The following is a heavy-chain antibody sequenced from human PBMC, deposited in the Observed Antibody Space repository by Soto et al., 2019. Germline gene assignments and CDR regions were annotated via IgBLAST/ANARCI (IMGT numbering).Heavy chain of an antibody. V-gene: IGHV3-30*18. CDR2: ISYDGSNK. J-gene: IGHJ3*02. CDR3: AKAPGWGSGYDHDDFDI. Sequence: QVQLVESGGGVVQPGRSLRLSCAASGFTFSSYGMHWVRQAPGKGLEWVAVISYDGSNKYYADSVKGRFTISRDNSKNRLYLKMNSLRDEETAVYYCAKAPGWGSGYDHDDFDIWGQGTMVTVSS. CDR1: GFTFSSYG. D-gene: IGHD5-12*01.